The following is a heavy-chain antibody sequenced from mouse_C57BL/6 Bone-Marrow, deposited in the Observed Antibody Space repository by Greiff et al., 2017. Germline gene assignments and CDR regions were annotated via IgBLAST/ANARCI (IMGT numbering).Heavy chain of an antibody. CDR1: GFTFSSYA. CDR2: ISDGGSYT. CDR3: AREILRYAMDY. J-gene: IGHJ4*01. Sequence: EVQLVESGGGLVKPGGSLKLSCAASGFTFSSYAMSWVRQTPEKRLEWVATISDGGSYTYYPDNVKGRFTISRDNAKNNLYLQMSHLKSEDTAMYYCAREILRYAMDYCGQGTSVTVSS. V-gene: IGHV5-4*01. D-gene: IGHD1-1*01.